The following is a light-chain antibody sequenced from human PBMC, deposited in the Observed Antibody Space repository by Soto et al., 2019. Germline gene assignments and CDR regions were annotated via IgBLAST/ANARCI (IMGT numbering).Light chain of an antibody. V-gene: IGKV4-1*01. CDR3: QQYYDTPFT. CDR2: WAS. J-gene: IGKJ3*01. CDR1: QSVLYSSTHKNY. Sequence: DIVMTQSPDSLAVSLGERATINCKSSQSVLYSSTHKNYLAWYQQKPGQPPKLLIYWASTRESGVPDRFSGRGSGTDFTLTISGLQAEDVAVYYCQQYYDTPFTFGPGTKVDVK.